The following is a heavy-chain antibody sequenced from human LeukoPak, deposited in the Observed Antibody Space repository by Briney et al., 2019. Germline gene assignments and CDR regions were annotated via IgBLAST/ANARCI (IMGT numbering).Heavy chain of an antibody. D-gene: IGHD3-16*01. J-gene: IGHJ6*03. V-gene: IGHV3-9*03. CDR1: GFTFSKYA. Sequence: GGSLRLSCAASGFTFSKYAMTWVRQAPGKGLEWVSGISWNSDSIDYADSVKGRFTISRDNAKNSLYLQMNSLRAEDMALYYCAKGGGGRLIYYYYMAVWGKGTTVTVSS. CDR2: ISWNSDSI. CDR3: AKGGGGRLIYYYYMAV.